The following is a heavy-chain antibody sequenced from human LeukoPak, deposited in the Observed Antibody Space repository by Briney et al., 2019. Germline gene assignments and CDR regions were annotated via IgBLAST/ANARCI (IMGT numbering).Heavy chain of an antibody. Sequence: PGGSLRLPCAASGFTFSSYGMSWVRQAPGKGLEWVSTVSGSGGSTYYADSVKGRFTISRDNSKNTLYLQMNSLRAEDTAVYYCARSGSTYYYGMDVWGQGTTVTVSS. J-gene: IGHJ6*02. CDR2: VSGSGGST. V-gene: IGHV3-23*01. CDR1: GFTFSSYG. D-gene: IGHD3-10*01. CDR3: ARSGSTYYYGMDV.